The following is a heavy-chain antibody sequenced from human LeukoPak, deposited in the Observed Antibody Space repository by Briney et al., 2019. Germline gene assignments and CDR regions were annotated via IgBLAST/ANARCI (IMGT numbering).Heavy chain of an antibody. CDR3: ARSGYDLWSGYRPYMDV. CDR2: IYYSGST. V-gene: IGHV4-39*01. CDR1: GGSISSSSYY. J-gene: IGHJ6*03. D-gene: IGHD3-3*01. Sequence: SETLSLTCTVSGGSISSSSYYWGWIRQPPGKGLEWIGSIYYSGSTYYNPSLKSRVTISVEKAKNQFSLKLSSVTAADTAVYSCARSGYDLWSGYRPYMDVWGKGTTVTVSS.